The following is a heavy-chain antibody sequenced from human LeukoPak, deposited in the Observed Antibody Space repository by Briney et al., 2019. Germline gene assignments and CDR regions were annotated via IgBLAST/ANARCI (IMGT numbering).Heavy chain of an antibody. CDR1: GFTVSSNS. V-gene: IGHV3-53*01. CDR3: ARRAGAYSHPYDY. Sequence: RGSLRLSCTVSGFTVSSNSMSWVRQAPGKGLEWVSFIYSDNTHYSYSVKGRFTISRDNSKNTLYLQMNSLRAEDTAVYYCARRAGAYSHPYDYWGQGTLVTVSS. D-gene: IGHD4/OR15-4a*01. CDR2: IYSDNT. J-gene: IGHJ4*02.